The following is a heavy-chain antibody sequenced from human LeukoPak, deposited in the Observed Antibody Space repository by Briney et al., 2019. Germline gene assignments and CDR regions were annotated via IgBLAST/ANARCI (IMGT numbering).Heavy chain of an antibody. CDR2: ISGSGGST. CDR3: AKRSGYDYYWFDP. CDR1: GFTFTSYA. J-gene: IGHJ5*02. V-gene: IGHV3-23*01. D-gene: IGHD5-12*01. Sequence: GGSLRLSCAASGFTFTSYAMSWVRQAPGKGLEWVSAISGSGGSTYNADSVKGRFTISRDNSKNMLYLQMNSLRAEDTAVYYCAKRSGYDYYWFDPWGQGTLVTVSS.